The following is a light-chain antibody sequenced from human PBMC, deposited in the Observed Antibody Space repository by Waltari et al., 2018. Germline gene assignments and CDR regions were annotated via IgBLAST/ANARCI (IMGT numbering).Light chain of an antibody. Sequence: DILMTQSPSTLSASVGDRGTITCRASKSISSWLAWYQQKPGKAPKLLIYKASSLESGVPSRFSGSGSGTEFTLTITSLQPDDFATYYCQQYSSESTFGQGTKVDIK. V-gene: IGKV1-5*03. CDR1: KSISSW. J-gene: IGKJ1*01. CDR3: QQYSSEST. CDR2: KAS.